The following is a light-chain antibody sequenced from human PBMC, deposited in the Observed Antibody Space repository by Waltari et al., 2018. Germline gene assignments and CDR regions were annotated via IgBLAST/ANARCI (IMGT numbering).Light chain of an antibody. CDR1: QSTWGH. J-gene: IGKJ2*01. V-gene: IGKV1-39*01. CDR3: QQSYHIPYT. Sequence: DVQMTQSPSSLSASVGDRVTITCRASQSTWGHLNWYQQKPGKAPKILIYGASTLQGGVPSRFSGSGSGTDFTLTISSLQPEDSATYYCQQSYHIPYTFGQGTKLEIK. CDR2: GAS.